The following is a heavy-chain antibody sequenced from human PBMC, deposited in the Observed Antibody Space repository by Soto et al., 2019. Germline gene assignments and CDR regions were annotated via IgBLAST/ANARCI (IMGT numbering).Heavy chain of an antibody. CDR3: AKGSYGGNHYFDY. CDR1: GFTFDDYA. D-gene: IGHD2-15*01. Sequence: EVQLVESGGGLVQPGRSLRLSCAASGFTFDDYAMHWVRQAPGKGLEWVSGISWNSGSIGYADSVKGRFTISRDNAKNSLYLQMNRLRAEDTALYYCAKGSYGGNHYFDYWGQGTLVTVSS. V-gene: IGHV3-9*01. CDR2: ISWNSGSI. J-gene: IGHJ4*02.